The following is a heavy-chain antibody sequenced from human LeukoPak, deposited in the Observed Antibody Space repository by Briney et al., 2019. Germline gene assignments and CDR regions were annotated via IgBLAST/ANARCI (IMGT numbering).Heavy chain of an antibody. CDR1: GFTFDDYD. J-gene: IGHJ4*02. CDR2: INWDGAST. V-gene: IGHV3-43*01. CDR3: AKRPTPGDSSSWYIVH. Sequence: GGSLRLSCAASGFTFDDYDMFWVRQAPGKGLEWVSLINWDGASTNYVDSVKGRFTISRDNSKNTLYLQMNSLRTEDTALYYCAKRPTPGDSSSWYIVHWGQGTLVTVSS. D-gene: IGHD6-13*01.